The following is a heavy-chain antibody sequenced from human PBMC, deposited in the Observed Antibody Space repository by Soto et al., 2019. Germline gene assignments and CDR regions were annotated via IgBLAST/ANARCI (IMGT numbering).Heavy chain of an antibody. Sequence: SVKVSCKASGGTFSSYAISWVRQAPGQGLEWMGGIIPIFGTANYAQKFQGRVTITADESTSTAYMELSSLRSEDTAVYYCAREESSSSWYDAFDIWGQGTMVTVSS. CDR3: AREESSSSWYDAFDI. CDR1: GGTFSSYA. V-gene: IGHV1-69*13. CDR2: IIPIFGTA. D-gene: IGHD6-13*01. J-gene: IGHJ3*02.